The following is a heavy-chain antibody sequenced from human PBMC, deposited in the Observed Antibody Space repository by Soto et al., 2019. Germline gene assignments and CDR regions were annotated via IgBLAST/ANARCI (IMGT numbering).Heavy chain of an antibody. CDR2: INHSGST. CDR1: GGSFSGYY. CDR3: ASSLGGMATTFDY. V-gene: IGHV4-34*01. Sequence: SETLSLTCAVYGGSFSGYYWSWIRQPPGKGLEWIGEINHSGSTNYNPSLKSRVTISVDTSKNQFSLKLSSVTAADPAVYYCASSLGGMATTFDYWGQGTLVTVSS. D-gene: IGHD1-26*01. J-gene: IGHJ4*01.